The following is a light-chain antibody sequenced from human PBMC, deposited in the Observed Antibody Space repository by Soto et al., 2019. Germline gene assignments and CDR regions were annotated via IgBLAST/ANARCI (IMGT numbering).Light chain of an antibody. V-gene: IGKV1-5*01. Sequence: DIQMTEGRCTLYASAGGPVSITFRASQTISTFLTWYQQKPGKAPKLLIFDASSLKSGVPSRFSGSGSGTEFTLTISSLQPDDFATDYCQQYHSYWTFGHGTTVDI. CDR1: QTISTF. J-gene: IGKJ1*01. CDR3: QQYHSYWT. CDR2: DAS.